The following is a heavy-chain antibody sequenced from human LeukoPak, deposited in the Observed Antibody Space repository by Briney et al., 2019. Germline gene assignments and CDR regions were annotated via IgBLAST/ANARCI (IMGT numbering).Heavy chain of an antibody. Sequence: GGSLRLSCEGSGFTFSTYWMTWVRQAPGKGLGWVANINQHCSESYYVDSVEGRFLISRDNAKNTFYLHMSNLRGDDMAVYYCARDLGGSYSSENWFDPWGQGTLVTVSS. CDR2: INQHCSES. J-gene: IGHJ5*02. CDR1: GFTFSTYW. D-gene: IGHD1-26*01. V-gene: IGHV3-7*01. CDR3: ARDLGGSYSSENWFDP.